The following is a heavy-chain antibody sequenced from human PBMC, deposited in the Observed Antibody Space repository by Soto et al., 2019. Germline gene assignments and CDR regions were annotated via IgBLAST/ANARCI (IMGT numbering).Heavy chain of an antibody. V-gene: IGHV3-23*01. CDR3: AKAMTVTTSSRTFDY. D-gene: IGHD2-21*02. J-gene: IGHJ4*02. CDR1: GFTFSTYA. CDR2: ISGSGSAI. Sequence: EVQLLESGGGLVQPGGSLRLSCAASGFTFSTYAMSWVRLAPGKGLEWVSAISGSGSAISYAGSVKGRFTISRDNSKNTFYIQMNSLRAEDTAVYYCAKAMTVTTSSRTFDYWGRGTLVTVSS.